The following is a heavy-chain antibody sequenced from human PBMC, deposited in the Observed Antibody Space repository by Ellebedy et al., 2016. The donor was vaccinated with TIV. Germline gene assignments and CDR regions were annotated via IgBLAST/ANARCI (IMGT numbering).Heavy chain of an antibody. V-gene: IGHV3-66*01. CDR1: GFTVSNNY. J-gene: IGHJ4*02. Sequence: PGGSLRPSCAVSGFTVSNNYISWVRQAPGKVLEWVSVIYTGGSTYYTDSVKGRFSISRDNSKNTLYLQMKSLRAEDTAVYYCARDRGVERYGDGFDSWGQGTLVTVSS. D-gene: IGHD4-17*01. CDR3: ARDRGVERYGDGFDS. CDR2: IYTGGST.